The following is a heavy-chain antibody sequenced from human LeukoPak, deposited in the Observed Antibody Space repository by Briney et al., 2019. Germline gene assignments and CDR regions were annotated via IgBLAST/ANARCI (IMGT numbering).Heavy chain of an antibody. D-gene: IGHD7-27*01. CDR1: GDSISSGDYY. Sequence: SQTLSLTCTVSGDSISSGDYYWSWIRQPPGRGLEWIGYIYYSGSTYYNPSLKSRVTISVDTSKNQFSLKLSSVTAADTAVYYCARHNWGSVFDYWGQGTLVTVSS. J-gene: IGHJ4*02. CDR3: ARHNWGSVFDY. V-gene: IGHV4-30-4*08. CDR2: IYYSGST.